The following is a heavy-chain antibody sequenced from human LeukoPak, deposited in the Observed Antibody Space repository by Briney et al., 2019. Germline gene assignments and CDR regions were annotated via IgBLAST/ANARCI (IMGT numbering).Heavy chain of an antibody. CDR2: ISSSSSYI. Sequence: PGGSLRLSCAASGFTFSSYSMNWVRQAPGKGLEWVSSISSSSSYIYYADSVKGQFTISRDNAKNSLYLQMNSLRAEDTAVYYCARDGGTTVVTFDYWGQGTLVTVSS. J-gene: IGHJ4*02. CDR1: GFTFSSYS. CDR3: ARDGGTTVVTFDY. D-gene: IGHD4-23*01. V-gene: IGHV3-21*01.